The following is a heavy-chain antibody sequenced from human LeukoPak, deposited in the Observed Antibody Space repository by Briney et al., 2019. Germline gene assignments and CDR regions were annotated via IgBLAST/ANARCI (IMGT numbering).Heavy chain of an antibody. Sequence: LQIHCYWSGHHLTIYWLGWVRQMPRAGLEWMGIISPGDSYTTYSPSFQGQVTISADKSISTAYLQWSSLKASDTAMYYCARGSTLLFAFDIWGQGTMVTVSS. CDR2: ISPGDSYT. D-gene: IGHD2-2*01. V-gene: IGHV5-51*01. CDR3: ARGSTLLFAFDI. CDR1: GHHLTIYW. J-gene: IGHJ3*02.